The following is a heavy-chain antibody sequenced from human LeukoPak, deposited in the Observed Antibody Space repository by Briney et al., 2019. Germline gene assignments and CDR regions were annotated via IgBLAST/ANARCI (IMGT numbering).Heavy chain of an antibody. CDR1: GYTFTSYY. D-gene: IGHD3-10*01. Sequence: GASVTVSCKASGYTFTSYYMHWVRQAPGQGLEWMGIINPSGGSTSYAQKFQGRVTMTRDTSTSTVYMELSRLRSEDTAVYYCATTYGSGSYPSAAFDIWGQGTMVTVSS. J-gene: IGHJ3*02. CDR3: ATTYGSGSYPSAAFDI. V-gene: IGHV1-46*01. CDR2: INPSGGST.